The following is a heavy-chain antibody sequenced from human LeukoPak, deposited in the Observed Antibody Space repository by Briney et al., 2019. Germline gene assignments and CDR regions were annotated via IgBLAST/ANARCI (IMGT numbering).Heavy chain of an antibody. CDR2: ISYDGSNK. V-gene: IGHV3-30*18. CDR1: GFTFSSYG. D-gene: IGHD1-26*01. J-gene: IGHJ6*02. CDR3: AKDGVGALVGYYYYYGMDV. Sequence: PGRSLRLSCAASGFTFSSYGMHWVRQAPGKGLEWVAVISYDGSNKYYADSVKGRFTISRDNSKNTLYLQMNSLRAEDTAVYYCAKDGVGALVGYYYYYGMDVWGQGTTVTVSS.